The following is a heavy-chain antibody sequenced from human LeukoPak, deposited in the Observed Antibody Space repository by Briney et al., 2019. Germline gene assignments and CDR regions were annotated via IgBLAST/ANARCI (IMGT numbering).Heavy chain of an antibody. CDR2: IYYSGST. CDR3: ARDGSSSRPVAFDI. V-gene: IGHV4-59*12. CDR1: GGSITSYY. J-gene: IGHJ3*02. D-gene: IGHD6-6*01. Sequence: PSETLSLTCTVSGGSITSYYWSWIRQPPGKGLEWIGYIYYSGSTNYNPSLKSRVTISVDTSKNQFSLKLSSVTAADTAVYYCARDGSSSRPVAFDIWGQGTMVTVSS.